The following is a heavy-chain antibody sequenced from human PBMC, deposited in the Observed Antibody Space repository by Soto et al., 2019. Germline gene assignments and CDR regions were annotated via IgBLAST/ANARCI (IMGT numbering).Heavy chain of an antibody. V-gene: IGHV3-21*01. CDR3: ARAPTAAAPPYYYYGMGV. CDR2: ISSSSSYI. CDR1: GFTFSSYS. Sequence: SLRLSCAASGFTFSSYSMNWVRQAPGKGLEWVSSISSSSSYIYYADSVKGRFTISRDNAKNSLYLQMNSLRAEDTAVYYCARAPTAAAPPYYYYGMGVWGQGTTVTVS. D-gene: IGHD6-13*01. J-gene: IGHJ6*02.